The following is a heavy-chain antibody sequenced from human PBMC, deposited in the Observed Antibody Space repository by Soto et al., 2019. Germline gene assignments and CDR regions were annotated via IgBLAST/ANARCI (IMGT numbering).Heavy chain of an antibody. Sequence: QEQLVESGGGVVQPGRSLRLSCAASGFQFSAFAIHWVRQAPGKGLEWLAVISNDGSNKYYADSVKGRFTISRDNSKNTMYLQLNSLTDEDTAVYYCEIGGETVMVLGYYYGRAVWGQGTTVTVSS. CDR2: ISNDGSNK. CDR3: EIGGETVMVLGYYYGRAV. D-gene: IGHD5-18*01. J-gene: IGHJ6*02. V-gene: IGHV3-30-3*01. CDR1: GFQFSAFA.